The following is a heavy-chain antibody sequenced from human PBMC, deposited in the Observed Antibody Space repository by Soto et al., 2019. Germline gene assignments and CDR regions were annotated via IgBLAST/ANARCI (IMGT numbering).Heavy chain of an antibody. V-gene: IGHV1-46*03. CDR1: GYTFTSYY. J-gene: IGHJ6*03. D-gene: IGHD3-10*01. Sequence: EASVKVSCKASGYTFTSYYMHWVRQAPGQGLEWMGIINPSGGSTSYAQKFQGRVTMTRDTSTSTVYMELSSLRSEDTAVYYCAREPGRITMVRGVRFPYYMDVWGKGTTVTVSS. CDR2: INPSGGST. CDR3: AREPGRITMVRGVRFPYYMDV.